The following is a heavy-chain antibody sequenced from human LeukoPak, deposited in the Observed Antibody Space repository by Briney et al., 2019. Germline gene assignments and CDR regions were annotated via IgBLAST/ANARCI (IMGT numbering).Heavy chain of an antibody. Sequence: ASETLSLTCAVYGGSFSGYYWSWIRQPPGKGLEWIGEINHSGSTNYNPSLKSRVTISVDTSKNQFSLKLSSVTAADTAVYYCARGHPHYDILTGYYGRSSRGRGFDPWGQGTLVTVSS. CDR3: ARGHPHYDILTGYYGRSSRGRGFDP. J-gene: IGHJ5*02. CDR1: GGSFSGYY. V-gene: IGHV4-34*01. CDR2: INHSGST. D-gene: IGHD3-9*01.